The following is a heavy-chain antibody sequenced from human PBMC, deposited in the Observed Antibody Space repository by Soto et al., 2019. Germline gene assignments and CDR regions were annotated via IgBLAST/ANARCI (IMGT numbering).Heavy chain of an antibody. CDR2: IWYDGSNK. CDR1: GFTFSSYG. V-gene: IGHV3-33*01. D-gene: IGHD2-21*02. J-gene: IGHJ3*02. CDR3: ARVMRKAKVTSAGLGAFDI. Sequence: QVQLVESGGGVVQPGRSLRLSCAASGFTFSSYGMHWVRQAPGKGLEWVAVIWYDGSNKYCADSVKGRFTISRDNSKNTLYLQMNSLRAEDTAVYYCARVMRKAKVTSAGLGAFDIWGQGTMVTVSS.